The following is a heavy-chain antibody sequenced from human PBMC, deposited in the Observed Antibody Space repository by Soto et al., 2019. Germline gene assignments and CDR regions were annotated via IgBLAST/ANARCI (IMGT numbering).Heavy chain of an antibody. CDR3: ARPVHPADDALDI. CDR2: IYSAGST. CDR1: GFTVSSNY. J-gene: IGHJ3*02. Sequence: EVPLVETGGGLVQPGGSLRLSCAASGFTVSSNYMNWVRQAPGEGLEWVSVIYSAGSTYYAGSVKCRFTISRDNSKNTLYLQMNSLRAEDTAIYYCARPVHPADDALDIGGQGTMVTVSS. V-gene: IGHV3-53*02.